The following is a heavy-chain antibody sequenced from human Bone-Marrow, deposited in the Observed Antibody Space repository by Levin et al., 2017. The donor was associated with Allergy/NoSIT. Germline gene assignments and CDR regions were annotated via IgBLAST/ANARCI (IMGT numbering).Heavy chain of an antibody. J-gene: IGHJ4*02. Sequence: AGGSLRLSCAASGFTFSSYGMHWVRQAPGKGLEWVAVISYDGSNKYYADSVKGRFTISRDNSKNTLYLQMNSLRAEDTAVYYCAKGQWRGVTPPFDYWGQGTLVTVSS. CDR2: ISYDGSNK. D-gene: IGHD3-10*01. V-gene: IGHV3-30*18. CDR1: GFTFSSYG. CDR3: AKGQWRGVTPPFDY.